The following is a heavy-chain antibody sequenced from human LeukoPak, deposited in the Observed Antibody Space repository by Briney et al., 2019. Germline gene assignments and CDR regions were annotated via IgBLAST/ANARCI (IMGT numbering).Heavy chain of an antibody. J-gene: IGHJ4*02. Sequence: GGSLRLSCAASGFTFSSYWMSWVRQAPGKGLEWVANIKQDGSVKYYVDSVKGRFTISRDNAKNSLYLQMNSLRAEDTAVYYCARNYGSGSYYQRGTDYWGQGTLVTVSS. CDR3: ARNYGSGSYYQRGTDY. CDR2: IKQDGSVK. D-gene: IGHD3-10*01. V-gene: IGHV3-7*01. CDR1: GFTFSSYW.